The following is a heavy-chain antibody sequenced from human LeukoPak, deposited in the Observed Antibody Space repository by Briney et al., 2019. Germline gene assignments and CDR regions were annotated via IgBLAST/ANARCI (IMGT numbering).Heavy chain of an antibody. D-gene: IGHD3-10*01. CDR3: ARDLSPVVRASPMGY. Sequence: PGGSLRLSCAASGFTFSSYSINWVRQAPGKGLEWVSYIRSSPSIISYEDSVKGRFTISRDNAKNTLYLQMNSLRAEDTAVYYCARDLSPVVRASPMGYWGQGTLVTVSS. J-gene: IGHJ4*02. CDR2: IRSSPSII. V-gene: IGHV3-48*01. CDR1: GFTFSSYS.